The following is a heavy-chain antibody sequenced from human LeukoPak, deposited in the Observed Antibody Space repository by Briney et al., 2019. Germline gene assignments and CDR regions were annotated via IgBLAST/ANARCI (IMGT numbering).Heavy chain of an antibody. J-gene: IGHJ3*02. CDR3: ARHFYRDHWIWSFDI. CDR2: IHYSGGT. CDR1: GGFINSNRYY. D-gene: IGHD5-24*01. Sequence: KPSETLSPTCTFSGGFINSNRYYWGWIRQPLGKGLEWVGSIHYSGGTYYNPSLKSRVTISVDTSNDQVTLNLTSVTAADTAVYYCARHFYRDHWIWSFDILGQGTMVTISS. V-gene: IGHV4-39*01.